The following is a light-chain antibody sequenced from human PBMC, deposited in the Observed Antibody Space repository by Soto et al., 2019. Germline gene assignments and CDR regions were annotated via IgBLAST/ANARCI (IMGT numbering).Light chain of an antibody. CDR3: SSYTGGNPSYV. CDR1: SSDVGTFNY. V-gene: IGLV2-14*01. CDR2: GVS. Sequence: QSSLTQPASVSGSPGQSITISCTGTSSDVGTFNYVSWYQQYPGKAPKLMIYGVSNRPSGVSHRFSGSKSANTASLTISGLQAEDEADYYCSSYTGGNPSYVFGTGTKLTVL. J-gene: IGLJ1*01.